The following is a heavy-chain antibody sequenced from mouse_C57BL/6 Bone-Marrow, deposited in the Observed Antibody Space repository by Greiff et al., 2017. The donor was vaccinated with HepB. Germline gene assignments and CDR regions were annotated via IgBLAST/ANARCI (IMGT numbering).Heavy chain of an antibody. CDR3: TLRQLRLRFAY. Sequence: EVNVVESGAELVRPGASVKLSCTASGFNIKDDYMHWVKQRPEQGLEWIGWIDPENGDTEYASKFQGKATITADTSSNTAYLQLSSLTSEDTAVYYCTLRQLRLRFAYWGQGTLVTVSA. J-gene: IGHJ3*01. V-gene: IGHV14-4*01. D-gene: IGHD3-2*02. CDR2: IDPENGDT. CDR1: GFNIKDDY.